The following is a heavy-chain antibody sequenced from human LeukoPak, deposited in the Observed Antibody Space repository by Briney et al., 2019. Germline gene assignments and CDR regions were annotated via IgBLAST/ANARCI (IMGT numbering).Heavy chain of an antibody. CDR3: AKDMTPLRPSSWYYFDY. D-gene: IGHD6-13*01. CDR1: KFRFSDYG. V-gene: IGHV3-30*02. Sequence: GGSLRLSCSASKFRFSDYGMRWVRQAPGKGLEWVAFIRFDGTKTNYAESVRGRFTISRDNSKDTLFLQMNSLRGEDTAVYYCAKDMTPLRPSSWYYFDYWGQGTLVTVSS. J-gene: IGHJ4*02. CDR2: IRFDGTKT.